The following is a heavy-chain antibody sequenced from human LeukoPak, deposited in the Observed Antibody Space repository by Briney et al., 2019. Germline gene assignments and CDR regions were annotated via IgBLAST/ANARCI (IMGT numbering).Heavy chain of an antibody. V-gene: IGHV3-74*03. CDR1: GFTITNNW. Sequence: GGSLRLSCTVSGFTITNNWMYWVRQAPGRGLVWVSRIKMDERSAVYADSVKGRFIVSRDNAKNTVYLQMNSLRADDTAVYYCATVFKGSSLQDYWGQGTLVTVSS. CDR2: IKMDERSA. J-gene: IGHJ4*02. D-gene: IGHD3-10*01. CDR3: ATVFKGSSLQDY.